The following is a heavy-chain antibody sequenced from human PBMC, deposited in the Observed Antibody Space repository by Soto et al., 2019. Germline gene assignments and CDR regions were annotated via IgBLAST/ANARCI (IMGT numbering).Heavy chain of an antibody. Sequence: SETRSLTCTVSGGSISSYYWSWIRQPPGKGLEWIGYIYYSGSTNYNPSLKSRVTISVDTSKNQFSLKLSSVTAADTAVYYCARHRLAYYYYGMDVWGQGTTVTVSS. CDR3: ARHRLAYYYYGMDV. V-gene: IGHV4-59*08. CDR1: GGSISSYY. J-gene: IGHJ6*02. D-gene: IGHD6-19*01. CDR2: IYYSGST.